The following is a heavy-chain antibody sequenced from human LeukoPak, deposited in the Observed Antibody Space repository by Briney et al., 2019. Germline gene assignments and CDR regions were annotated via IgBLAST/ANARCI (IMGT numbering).Heavy chain of an antibody. CDR2: ISSSSSTI. CDR3: ARDEGPILRFLEWLPEGAFDI. CDR1: GFTFSSYS. D-gene: IGHD3-3*01. J-gene: IGHJ3*02. V-gene: IGHV3-48*01. Sequence: GGSLRLSCAASGFTFSSYSMNWVRQAPGKGLEWVSYISSSSSTIYYADSVKGRFTISRDNAKNSLYLQMNSLRAEDTAVYYCARDEGPILRFLEWLPEGAFDIWGQGTMVTVSS.